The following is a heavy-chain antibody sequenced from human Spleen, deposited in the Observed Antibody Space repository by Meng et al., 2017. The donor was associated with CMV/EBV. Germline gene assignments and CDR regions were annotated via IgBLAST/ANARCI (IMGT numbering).Heavy chain of an antibody. CDR2: INPNSGGT. D-gene: IGHD3-3*01. J-gene: IGHJ4*02. CDR3: ARSYFDYGGGYYQDY. V-gene: IGHV1-2*02. CDR1: GYPFTGYY. Sequence: SGYPFTGYYMRWVRQAPGQGLEWMGWINPNSGGTISAQKFQGRITMTSDTSISTAYLELNSLRSDDTAVYYCARSYFDYGGGYYQDYWGQGTLVTVSS.